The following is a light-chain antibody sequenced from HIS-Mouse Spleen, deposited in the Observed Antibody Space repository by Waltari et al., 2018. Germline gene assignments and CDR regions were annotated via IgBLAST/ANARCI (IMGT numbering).Light chain of an antibody. CDR2: QDS. V-gene: IGLV3-1*01. CDR3: QAWDSSYSV. Sequence: SYELTQPPSVSVSPGQTASITCSGDKLGDKYACWYQQTPGQSPVLVIYQDSKRPSGIPERVSGSNSGNTATLTISGTQAMDEADYYCQAWDSSYSVFGGGTKLTVL. CDR1: KLGDKY. J-gene: IGLJ2*01.